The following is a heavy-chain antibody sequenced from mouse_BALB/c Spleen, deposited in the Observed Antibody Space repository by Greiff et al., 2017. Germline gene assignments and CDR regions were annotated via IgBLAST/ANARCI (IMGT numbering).Heavy chain of an antibody. D-gene: IGHD2-1*01. CDR1: GYSFTGYN. J-gene: IGHJ4*01. CDR2: IDPYYGGT. Sequence: VQLKESGPELEKPGASVKISCKASGYSFTGYNMNWVKQSNGKSLEWIGNIDPYYGGTSYNQKFKSKATLTVDTSSSTAYMQLSSLTSEDSAVYYCTRHPLYYGNYVGYAMDYWGQGTSVTVSS. V-gene: IGHV1-39*01. CDR3: TRHPLYYGNYVGYAMDY.